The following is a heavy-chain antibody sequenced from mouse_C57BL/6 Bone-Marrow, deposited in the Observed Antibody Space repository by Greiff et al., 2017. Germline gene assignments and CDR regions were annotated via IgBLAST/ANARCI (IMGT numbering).Heavy chain of an antibody. Sequence: EVQVVESGAELVRPGASVKLSCTASGFNINDDYMHWVKQRPEQGLEWIGWIDPENGDTEYASKFPGKATITADTSSNTAYLQRSSLTAEDTAVYYCTAWGGSSLGYAMDYWGQGTSVTVTS. J-gene: IGHJ4*01. D-gene: IGHD1-1*01. CDR3: TAWGGSSLGYAMDY. CDR1: GFNINDDY. CDR2: IDPENGDT. V-gene: IGHV14-4*01.